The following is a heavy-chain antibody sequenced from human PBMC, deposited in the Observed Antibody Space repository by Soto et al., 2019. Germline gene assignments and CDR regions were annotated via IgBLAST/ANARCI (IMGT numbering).Heavy chain of an antibody. CDR3: AKSRAGGYYPYYYDGMDV. CDR1: GFTFSSYA. J-gene: IGHJ6*02. V-gene: IGHV3-23*01. D-gene: IGHD3-3*01. CDR2: ISGSGGST. Sequence: EVQLLESGGGLVQPGGSLRLSCAASGFTFSSYAMSWVRQAPGKGLEWVSAISGSGGSTYYADSVKGRFTISRDNSKNTLYLQMNSLRAEDTAVYYCAKSRAGGYYPYYYDGMDVWGQGTTVTVSS.